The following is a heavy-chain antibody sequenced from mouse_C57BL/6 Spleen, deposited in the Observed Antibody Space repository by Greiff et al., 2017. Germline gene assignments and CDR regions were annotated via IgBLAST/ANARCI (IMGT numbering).Heavy chain of an antibody. Sequence: QVQLQQSGPELVKPGASVKISCKASGYAFSSSWMNWVKQRPGKGLEWIGRFYPGDGDTNYNGKFKGKATLTADKSSSTAYMQLSSLTSEDSAVYFCARSSYDYDDYFDYWGQGTTLTVSS. D-gene: IGHD2-4*01. CDR2: FYPGDGDT. J-gene: IGHJ2*01. V-gene: IGHV1-82*01. CDR1: GYAFSSSW. CDR3: ARSSYDYDDYFDY.